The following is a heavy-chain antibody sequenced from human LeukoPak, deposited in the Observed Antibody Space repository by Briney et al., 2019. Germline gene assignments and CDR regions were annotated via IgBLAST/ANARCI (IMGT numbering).Heavy chain of an antibody. Sequence: PSETLSLTCTVSGGSISSGSYYWGWIRQPPGKGLEYIGSMHYSGNTYYNPSLKSRVTFSMDTSKNQFSLKLSSVTAADTAVYYCARLSTVTTSFDYWGQGTLVTVSS. J-gene: IGHJ4*02. CDR2: MHYSGNT. CDR1: GGSISSGSYY. V-gene: IGHV4-39*07. CDR3: ARLSTVTTSFDY. D-gene: IGHD4-17*01.